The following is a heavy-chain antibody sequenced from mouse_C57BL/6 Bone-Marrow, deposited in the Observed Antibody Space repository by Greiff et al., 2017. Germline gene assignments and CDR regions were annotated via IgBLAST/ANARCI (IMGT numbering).Heavy chain of an antibody. D-gene: IGHD2-5*01. CDR3: ARDSNYGDCAMDY. Sequence: VQLQQSGAELARPGASVKLSCKASGYTFTSYGISWVKQRTGQGLEWIGEIYPRSGNTYYNEKFKGKATLTADKSSSTAYMELRSLTSEDSAVYFCARDSNYGDCAMDYWGQGTSVTGSS. V-gene: IGHV1-81*01. CDR2: IYPRSGNT. CDR1: GYTFTSYG. J-gene: IGHJ4*01.